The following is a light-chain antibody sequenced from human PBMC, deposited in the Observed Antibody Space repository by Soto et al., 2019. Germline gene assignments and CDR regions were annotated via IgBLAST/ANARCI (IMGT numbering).Light chain of an antibody. CDR3: SSYTTSCSYVV. Sequence: QSALTQPASVSGSPGQSITISCTGTSSDVGSYNYVSWYQQYPGKAPKLMIYDVSNRPSGVSYRFSGSKSGNTASLTISGLQGGDGGGFCCSSYTTSCSYVVCGGWTKVIVL. J-gene: IGLJ2*01. CDR1: SSDVGSYNY. V-gene: IGLV2-14*01. CDR2: DVS.